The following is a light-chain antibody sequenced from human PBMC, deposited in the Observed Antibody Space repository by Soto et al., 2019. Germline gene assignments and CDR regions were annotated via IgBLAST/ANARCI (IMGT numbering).Light chain of an antibody. V-gene: IGKV3-20*01. CDR2: GAS. CDR3: QQYGSSPLALT. J-gene: IGKJ4*01. Sequence: EIVLTQSPGTLSLSPGERATLSCRASQSVRSSYLAWYQQKPGQAPRLLIYGASSRATGIPDRFSGSGSGTDFTLTISRLEPEDFAVYYCQQYGSSPLALTFGGGTKVEIK. CDR1: QSVRSSY.